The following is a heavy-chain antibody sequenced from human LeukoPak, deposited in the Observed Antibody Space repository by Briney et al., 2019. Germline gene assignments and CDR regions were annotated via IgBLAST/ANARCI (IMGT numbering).Heavy chain of an antibody. D-gene: IGHD6-13*01. V-gene: IGHV3-30-3*01. CDR2: ISYDGSNK. CDR1: GFSFTIYA. J-gene: IGHJ5*02. CDR3: VRVGAAPGTFDH. Sequence: PGGSLRLSCAATGFSFTIYAMHCVPQAPGKGLEWVAVISYDGSNKYYADSVKGRFTISRDNAKNSLYLQMNSLRVEDTAVYYCVRVGAAPGTFDHWGRGTLVTVSS.